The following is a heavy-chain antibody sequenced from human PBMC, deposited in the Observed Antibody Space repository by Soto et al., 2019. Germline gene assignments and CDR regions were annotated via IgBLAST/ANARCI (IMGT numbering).Heavy chain of an antibody. CDR2: IYYTGST. D-gene: IGHD3-3*01. Sequence: QLQLQESGPGLVKPSETLSLTCTVSGGSISITNYYWGWIRQSPGKGLELIGTIYYTGSTYYNPSLKSRLTISVDTSKNQFSLKLSSVTAADTAVYDCARLPRYDFWTWGQGTLVTVSS. V-gene: IGHV4-39*01. CDR1: GGSISITNYY. J-gene: IGHJ5*02. CDR3: ARLPRYDFWT.